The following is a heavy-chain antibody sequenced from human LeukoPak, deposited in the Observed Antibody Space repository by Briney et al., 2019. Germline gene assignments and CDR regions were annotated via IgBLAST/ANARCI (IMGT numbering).Heavy chain of an antibody. J-gene: IGHJ4*02. CDR2: ISWNSGSI. CDR1: GFTFDDYA. Sequence: GGSLRLSCAASGFTFDDYAMHWVRQAPGKGLEWVSGISWNSGSIGYADSVKGRFTISRDNAKNSLYLQMNSLRAEDTALYYCAKDSSAFGGVPGDYWGQGTLVTVSS. D-gene: IGHD3-16*01. CDR3: AKDSSAFGGVPGDY. V-gene: IGHV3-9*01.